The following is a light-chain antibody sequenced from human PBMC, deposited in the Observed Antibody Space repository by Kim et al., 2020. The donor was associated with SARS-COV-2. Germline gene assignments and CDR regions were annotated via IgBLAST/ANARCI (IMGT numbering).Light chain of an antibody. V-gene: IGKV1-6*01. CDR1: QSIRNN. CDR2: YES. Sequence: ASVGDRVTITCRASQSIRNNLVGYQQKTAKAPQLLIYYESSFQSGVPSRFSGSGSGTEFTLTISSLQPEDFATYYCLQHYNYPRTFGRGTKVDIK. J-gene: IGKJ4*01. CDR3: LQHYNYPRT.